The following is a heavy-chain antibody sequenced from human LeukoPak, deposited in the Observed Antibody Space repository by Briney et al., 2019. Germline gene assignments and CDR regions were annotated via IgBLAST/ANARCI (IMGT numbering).Heavy chain of an antibody. J-gene: IGHJ5*02. D-gene: IGHD3-10*01. CDR2: FDPEDGET. Sequence: ASVKVSCKVSGYTLTELSMHWVRQAPGKGLEWMGGFDPEDGETIYAQKFQGRVTMTEDTSTDTAYMELSRLRSDDTAVYYCARDGVLPRWFDPWGQGTLVTVSS. CDR1: GYTLTELS. V-gene: IGHV1-24*01. CDR3: ARDGVLPRWFDP.